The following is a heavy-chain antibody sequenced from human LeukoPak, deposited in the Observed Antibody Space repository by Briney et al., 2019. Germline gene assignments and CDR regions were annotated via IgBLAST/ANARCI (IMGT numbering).Heavy chain of an antibody. CDR3: ARDGELPAAIHPTLQH. D-gene: IGHD2-2*02. V-gene: IGHV1-69*13. J-gene: IGHJ1*01. CDR1: GGTFSSYA. Sequence: ASVKVSCKASGGTFSSYAISWVRQAPGQGLEWMGGIIPIFGTANYAQKFQGRVTITADESTSTAYMELSSLRSEDTAVYYCARDGELPAAIHPTLQHWGQGTLVTVSS. CDR2: IIPIFGTA.